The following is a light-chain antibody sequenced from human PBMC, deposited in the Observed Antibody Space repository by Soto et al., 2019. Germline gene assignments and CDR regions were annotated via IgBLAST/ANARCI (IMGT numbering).Light chain of an antibody. CDR3: QQYGSSPT. CDR1: QRVSSRY. CDR2: DAS. V-gene: IGKV3-20*01. Sequence: IVLTQSPGTLSLSPGERATLSCRASQRVSSRYLAWYQQKPGQAPRLLIYDASSRAPGIPDRFSGIGSATDFALTISRLEPEDVEVYYGQQYGSSPTFGPGTNMELK. J-gene: IGKJ2*01.